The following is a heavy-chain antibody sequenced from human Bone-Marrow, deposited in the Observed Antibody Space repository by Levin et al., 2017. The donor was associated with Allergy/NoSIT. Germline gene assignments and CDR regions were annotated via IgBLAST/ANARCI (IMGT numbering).Heavy chain of an antibody. V-gene: IGHV4-31*02. Sequence: SQTLSLTCTVSGGSIRSAGYHWTWIRQSPGQGLEWIGYISYRGTTYYNPSLKSRLTMSLDTSEQRFSLNLNSVTAADTAIYYCARLDGYYFDYWGQGTLVTVSS. D-gene: IGHD3-9*01. CDR1: GGSIRSAGYH. J-gene: IGHJ4*02. CDR3: ARLDGYYFDY. CDR2: ISYRGTT.